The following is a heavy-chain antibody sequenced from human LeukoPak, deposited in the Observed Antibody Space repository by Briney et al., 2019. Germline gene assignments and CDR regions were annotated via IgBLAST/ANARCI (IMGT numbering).Heavy chain of an antibody. Sequence: GGSLTLSCAASGFTFSSYAMSWVRQAPGKGLEGVSAISGSGGSPYYADSVKGRFTISRDNSKNTLYLQMHSLRAEDTAVYYCAKEWGVGQLVPDFWGQGTLVTVSS. V-gene: IGHV3-23*01. J-gene: IGHJ4*02. CDR3: AKEWGVGQLVPDF. CDR1: GFTFSSYA. D-gene: IGHD6-6*01. CDR2: ISGSGGSP.